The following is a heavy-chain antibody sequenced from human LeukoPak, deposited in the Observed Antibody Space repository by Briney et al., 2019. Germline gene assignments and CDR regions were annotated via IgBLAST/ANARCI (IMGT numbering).Heavy chain of an antibody. CDR2: ISSSGSTI. CDR3: ARVGSIAAAGTVDY. V-gene: IGHV3-48*04. Sequence: GGSLRLSCAASGFTFSDYCMNWVRQAPGKGLEWISYISSSGSTIFYADSVKGRFTISRDNTKNSLYLQMNSLRVEDTAVYYCARVGSIAAAGTVDYWGQGTLVTVSS. D-gene: IGHD6-13*01. J-gene: IGHJ4*02. CDR1: GFTFSDYC.